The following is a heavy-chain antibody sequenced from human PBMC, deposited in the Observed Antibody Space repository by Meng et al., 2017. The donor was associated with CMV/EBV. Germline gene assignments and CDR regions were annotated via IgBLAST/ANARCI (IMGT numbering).Heavy chain of an antibody. CDR1: GGSISSGGCY. J-gene: IGHJ5*02. D-gene: IGHD6-13*01. CDR3: ARTGIAAASHNWFDP. CDR2: ISYRGST. Sequence: SGGSISSGGCYWSWIRQPPGTGLEWIGYISYRGSTYYTPSLKSRVTISVDTSKNQFSLKLSSVTAADTAVYYCARTGIAAASHNWFDPWGQGTLVTVSS. V-gene: IGHV4-31*02.